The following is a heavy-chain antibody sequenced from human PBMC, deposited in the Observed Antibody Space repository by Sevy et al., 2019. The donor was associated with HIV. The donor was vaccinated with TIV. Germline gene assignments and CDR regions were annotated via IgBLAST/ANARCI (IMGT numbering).Heavy chain of an antibody. Sequence: GGSLRLSCAASGFTFSTYAMYWVRQAPGKGLEYVSALSGGGGNTYYGTSVKGRFTVSRDNAKNTLYLQMGSLRAEDMAVYFCARKYHDTSGYPRYSMDVWGQGTTVTVSS. CDR1: GFTFSTYA. CDR2: LSGGGGNT. V-gene: IGHV3-64*01. CDR3: ARKYHDTSGYPRYSMDV. D-gene: IGHD3-22*01. J-gene: IGHJ6*02.